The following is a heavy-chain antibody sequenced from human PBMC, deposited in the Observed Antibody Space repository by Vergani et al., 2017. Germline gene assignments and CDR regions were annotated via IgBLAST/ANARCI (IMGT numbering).Heavy chain of an antibody. D-gene: IGHD1-26*01. CDR3: ARTNSGSYYGPSYYYYYMYV. V-gene: IGHV4-59*01. CDR1: GGSISSYY. Sequence: QVQLKESGPGLVKPSETLSITCTVSGGSISSYYWSWIRQPPGKGLEWIGYIYYSGSTNYNPSLKSRVTISVDTSKNQLSLKLSSVTAADTDVYYCARTNSGSYYGPSYYYYYMYVWGKGTTVTVSS. J-gene: IGHJ6*03. CDR2: IYYSGST.